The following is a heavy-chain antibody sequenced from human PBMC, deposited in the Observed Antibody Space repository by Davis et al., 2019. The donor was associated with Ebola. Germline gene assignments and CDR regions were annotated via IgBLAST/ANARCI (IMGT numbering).Heavy chain of an antibody. J-gene: IGHJ3*02. D-gene: IGHD3-22*01. Sequence: GGSLRLSCAASGFTVSSNYMSWVRQAPGKGLEWVSVIYSGGSTYYADSVKGRFTISRHNSKNTLYLQMNSLRAEDTAVYYCARYIPQVVITQADAFDIWVQGTMVTVSS. V-gene: IGHV3-53*04. CDR1: GFTVSSNY. CDR3: ARYIPQVVITQADAFDI. CDR2: IYSGGST.